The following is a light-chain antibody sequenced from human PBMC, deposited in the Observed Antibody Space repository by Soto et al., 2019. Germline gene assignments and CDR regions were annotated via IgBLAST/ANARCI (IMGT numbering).Light chain of an antibody. CDR2: GAS. J-gene: IGKJ1*01. CDR1: QSVSSSY. Sequence: ETVLTQSPGTLSLSPGERATLFCRASQSVSSSYLAWYQQKPGQAPRLLIYGASSRATGIPDRFSGSGSGTDFTLTISRLEPEDFAVYYCQQHVSSPPSWTFGKGTKVEIK. V-gene: IGKV3-20*01. CDR3: QQHVSSPPSWT.